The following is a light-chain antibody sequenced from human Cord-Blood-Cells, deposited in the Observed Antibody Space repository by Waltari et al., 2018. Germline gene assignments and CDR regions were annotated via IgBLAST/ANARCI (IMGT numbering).Light chain of an antibody. CDR1: QSVSSN. J-gene: IGKJ1*01. CDR2: GAS. V-gene: IGKV3-15*01. Sequence: EIVMTQYPATPSVSQGERATLSCRASQSVSSNLAWYQQKPGQAPRLLIYGASTRATGIPARFSGSGSGTEFTLTISSLQSEDFAVYYCQQYNNWPRTFGQGTKVEIK. CDR3: QQYNNWPRT.